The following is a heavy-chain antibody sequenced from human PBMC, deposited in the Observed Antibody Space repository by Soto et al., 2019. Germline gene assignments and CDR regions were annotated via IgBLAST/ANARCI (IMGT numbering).Heavy chain of an antibody. J-gene: IGHJ4*02. Sequence: SETLSLTCAVYGGSFSGYYWSWIRQPPGKGLEWIGEINHSGSTNYNPSLKSRVTISVDTSKNQFSLKLSSVTAADTAVYYCARSGSSSFRLVDYWGQGTLVTVSS. CDR3: ARSGSSSFRLVDY. V-gene: IGHV4-34*01. CDR2: INHSGST. D-gene: IGHD6-6*01. CDR1: GGSFSGYY.